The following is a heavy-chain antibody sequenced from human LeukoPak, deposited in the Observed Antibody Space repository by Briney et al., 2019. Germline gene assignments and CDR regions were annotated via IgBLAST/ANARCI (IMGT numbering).Heavy chain of an antibody. CDR2: IYTSGST. J-gene: IGHJ5*02. CDR3: ARHVGFITMVRGVINNNWFDP. D-gene: IGHD3-10*01. Sequence: SETLSLTCTVSGGSISSYYWSWIRQPAGKGLEWIGRIYTSGSTNYNPSLKSRVTMSVDTSKKQFSLKLSSVTAADTAVYYCARHVGFITMVRGVINNNWFDPWGQGTLVTVSS. CDR1: GGSISSYY. V-gene: IGHV4-4*07.